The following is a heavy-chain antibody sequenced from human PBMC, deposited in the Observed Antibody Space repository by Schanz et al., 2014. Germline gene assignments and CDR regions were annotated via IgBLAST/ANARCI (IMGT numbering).Heavy chain of an antibody. CDR1: GGPLSSYA. CDR3: ARGGAYRSPSPVFYFDY. Sequence: QGQLVQSGAEVKKPGSSVKVSCKASGGPLSSYAISWVRQAPGQGLEWMGRIIPILDMVNFAQKFQGRVTITADKSTNTAYMELSSLRSEDTAVYYCARGGAYRSPSPVFYFDYWGQGTLVTVSS. D-gene: IGHD6-6*01. CDR2: IIPILDMV. J-gene: IGHJ4*02. V-gene: IGHV1-69*04.